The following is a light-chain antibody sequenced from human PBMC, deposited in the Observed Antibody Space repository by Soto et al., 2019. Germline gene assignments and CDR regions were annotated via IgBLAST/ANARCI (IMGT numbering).Light chain of an antibody. J-gene: IGKJ1*01. V-gene: IGKV3-20*01. CDR1: QSISSSY. CDR2: GAS. CDR3: QQYNKWPPWT. Sequence: EIVLTQSPGTLSLSPGERATLSCRASQSISSSYLAWYQQKPGQAPGLLIYGASRRATGIPDRFIGSGSGTDFTLTISRLEPEDFAVYFCQQYNKWPPWTFGHGTKVEIK.